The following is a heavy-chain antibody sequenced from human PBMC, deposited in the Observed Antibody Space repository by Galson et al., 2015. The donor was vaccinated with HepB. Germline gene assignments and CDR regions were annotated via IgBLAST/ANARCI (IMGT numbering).Heavy chain of an antibody. D-gene: IGHD4-11*01. CDR2: ISGSGRSR. CDR1: GFTFSSYA. CDR3: AKEASYSNYGECFDY. V-gene: IGHV3-23*01. J-gene: IGHJ4*02. Sequence: SLRLSCAASGFTFSSYAMSCVRQAPGKGLEWVSAISGSGRSRYYADSVKGRFTISRDNSKSTLYLQMNSLRVEDTAVYYCAKEASYSNYGECFDYWGQGTLVTVSS.